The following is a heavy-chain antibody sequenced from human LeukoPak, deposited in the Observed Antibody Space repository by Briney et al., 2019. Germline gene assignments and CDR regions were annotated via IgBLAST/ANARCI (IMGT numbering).Heavy chain of an antibody. CDR1: GGYISSYY. CDR3: ARARYVNSFYASDI. J-gene: IGHJ3*02. CDR2: MYTSGST. Sequence: PSETLSLTCTVSGGYISSYYWSWMRQPAGKGLEWIGRMYTSGSTNYNPSLKSRVTMSVDTSKNQFSLKLSSVTAADTAVYYCARARYVNSFYASDIWGQGTLVTVSS. V-gene: IGHV4-4*07. D-gene: IGHD3-9*01.